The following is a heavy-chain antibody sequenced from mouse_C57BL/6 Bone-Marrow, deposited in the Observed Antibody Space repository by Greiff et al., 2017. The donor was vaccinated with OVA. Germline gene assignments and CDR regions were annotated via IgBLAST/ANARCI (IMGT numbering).Heavy chain of an antibody. CDR3: ARGYYGRRALSY. J-gene: IGHJ2*01. V-gene: IGHV1-81*01. Sequence: VKLQQSGAELARPGASVKLSCKASGYTFTSYGISWVKQRTGQGLEWIGEIYPRSGNTYYNEKFKGKATLTADKSSSTAYMELRSLTSEDSAVYFCARGYYGRRALSYWGQGTTLTVSS. D-gene: IGHD1-1*01. CDR1: GYTFTSYG. CDR2: IYPRSGNT.